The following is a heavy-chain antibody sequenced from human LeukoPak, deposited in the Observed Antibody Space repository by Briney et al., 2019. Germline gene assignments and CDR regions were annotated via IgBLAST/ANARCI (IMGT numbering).Heavy chain of an antibody. D-gene: IGHD2-2*01. V-gene: IGHV3-30*18. CDR1: GFTFSSYG. CDR2: ISYDGSNK. J-gene: IGHJ3*01. Sequence: GGSLRLSCAASGFTFSSYGMHWVRQAPGKGLEWVALISYDGSNKYYADSVKGRFTISRDNSKNTLYLQMNGLRAEDTAVYYCAKDRSCSGSSCNVGSWGQGTMVTVSS. CDR3: AKDRSCSGSSCNVGS.